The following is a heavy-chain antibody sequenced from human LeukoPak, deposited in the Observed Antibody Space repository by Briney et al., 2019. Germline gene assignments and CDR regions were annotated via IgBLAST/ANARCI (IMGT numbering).Heavy chain of an antibody. Sequence: PGRSLRLSCAASGFTFSSYTMHWVRQAPGKGLEWVAVISYDGSNKYYADSVKGRFTISRDNSKNTLYLQMNSLRAEDTAVYYCARGGGWFGESQPLDYWGQGTLVTVSS. CDR2: ISYDGSNK. CDR1: GFTFSSYT. D-gene: IGHD3-10*01. J-gene: IGHJ4*02. CDR3: ARGGGWFGESQPLDY. V-gene: IGHV3-30*04.